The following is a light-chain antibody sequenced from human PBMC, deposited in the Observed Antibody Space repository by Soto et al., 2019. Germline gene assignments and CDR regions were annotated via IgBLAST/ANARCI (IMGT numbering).Light chain of an antibody. CDR3: QQYGSSPVT. V-gene: IGKV3-20*01. CDR1: QSVSSY. J-gene: IGKJ1*01. CDR2: DAS. Sequence: EIVLTQSPATLSLSPGERATLFCRASQSVSSYFAWYQQKPGQAPNLLIYDASSRATGIPDRFSGSGSGTDFTLTIGRLEPEDSAVYYCQQYGSSPVTFGQGTKVDIK.